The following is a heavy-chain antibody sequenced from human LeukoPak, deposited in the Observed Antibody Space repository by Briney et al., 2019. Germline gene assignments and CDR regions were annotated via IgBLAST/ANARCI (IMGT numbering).Heavy chain of an antibody. V-gene: IGHV3-48*03. Sequence: GGSLRLSCAASGFTFSSYEMNWVRQAPGKELEWVSYISGRGATVYYADSLKGRFTISRDNAKNSLYLQMNSLRAEDTAVYYCAREDGYADFDYWGQGTLVTVPS. CDR1: GFTFSSYE. CDR3: AREDGYADFDY. J-gene: IGHJ4*02. D-gene: IGHD2-2*01. CDR2: ISGRGATV.